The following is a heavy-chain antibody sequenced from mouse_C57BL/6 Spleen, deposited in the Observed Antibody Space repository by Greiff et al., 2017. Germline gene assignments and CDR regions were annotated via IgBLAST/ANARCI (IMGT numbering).Heavy chain of an antibody. J-gene: IGHJ1*03. V-gene: IGHV1-72*01. CDR3: AREIDGSSYELPWYFDV. CDR2: IDPNSGGT. CDR1: GYTFTSYW. Sequence: QVQLQQPGAELVKPGASVKLSCKASGYTFTSYWMHWVKQRPGRGLEWIGRIDPNSGGTTYNEKFKSQATLTVDKPSSTAYMQLSSLTSVDSAVYYCAREIDGSSYELPWYFDVGGTGTTVTVSS. D-gene: IGHD1-1*01.